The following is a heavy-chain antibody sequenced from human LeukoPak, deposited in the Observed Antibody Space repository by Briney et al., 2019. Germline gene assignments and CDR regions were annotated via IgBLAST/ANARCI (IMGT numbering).Heavy chain of an antibody. D-gene: IGHD5-24*01. CDR1: GFTFSSYW. CDR3: ARDWVYKIDY. J-gene: IGHJ4*02. CDR2: INSDGSRT. V-gene: IGHV3-74*01. Sequence: GGSLRLSCAASGFTFSSYWMHWVRQAPGKGLVWVSGINSDGSRTEYADSVKGRFTISRDNAKNTLTLQMNSLRVEDTAVYFCARDWVYKIDYWGRGTLVTVSS.